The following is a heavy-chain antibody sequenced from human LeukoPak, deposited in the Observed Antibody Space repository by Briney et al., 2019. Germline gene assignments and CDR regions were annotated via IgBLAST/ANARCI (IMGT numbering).Heavy chain of an antibody. D-gene: IGHD3-10*02. Sequence: DPVKVSCKASGHTFTGYYMHWVRQAPGQGLEWMGWINTISGGTNYAQKFQGRVTMTRDTSISTAYMELSRLTSDDTAVYYCARDRGSGGYVREIRYYFDYWGQGALVTVSS. CDR2: INTISGGT. CDR3: ARDRGSGGYVREIRYYFDY. J-gene: IGHJ4*02. CDR1: GHTFTGYY. V-gene: IGHV1-2*02.